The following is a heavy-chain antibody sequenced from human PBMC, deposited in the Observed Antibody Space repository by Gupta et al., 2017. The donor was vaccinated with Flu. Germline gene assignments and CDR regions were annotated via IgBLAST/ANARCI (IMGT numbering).Heavy chain of an antibody. CDR3: ASRGGGSHLGD. D-gene: IGHD1-26*01. J-gene: IGHJ4*02. CDR2: ISSGGSTV. Sequence: QVQLVESGGGVVKPGGSLGLSCTAPGLTFGDYFMSWIRQAPGKGLEYVSYISSGGSTVWYADSVKGRFTISRDNAKNSLYLQMSSRRADDTAVYYCASRGGGSHLGDWGQGTLVTVSS. CDR1: GLTFGDYF. V-gene: IGHV3-11*01.